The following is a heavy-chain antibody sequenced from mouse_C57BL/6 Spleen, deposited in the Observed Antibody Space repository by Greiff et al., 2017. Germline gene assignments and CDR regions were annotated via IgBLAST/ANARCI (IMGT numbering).Heavy chain of an antibody. D-gene: IGHD2-5*01. CDR1: GYTFTSYW. CDR2: FYPGSGST. J-gene: IGHJ4*01. CDR3: ARTGSNYGKDY. V-gene: IGHV1-55*01. Sequence: QVQLQQPGAELVKPGASVKMSCKASGYTFTSYWITWVKQRPGKGLEWIGDFYPGSGSTNYNEKFKSKATLTVDTASSTAYMQLSSLTSDDSAVSYCARTGSNYGKDYWGQGTAVTVSS.